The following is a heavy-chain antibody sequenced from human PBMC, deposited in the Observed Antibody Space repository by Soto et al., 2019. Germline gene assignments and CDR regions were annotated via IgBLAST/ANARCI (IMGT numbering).Heavy chain of an antibody. Sequence: VQLVESGGGLVQPGGSLRLSCTVSGFNFSRYWMNWVRQAPGKGLEWVANSRPDTDDRFHADSVRGRFSISRDNAKKSLFLQMNSLGVEVTAVYYCAREDGTFDYWGQGILVTVSS. CDR2: SRPDTDDR. J-gene: IGHJ4*02. CDR3: AREDGTFDY. V-gene: IGHV3-7*04. CDR1: GFNFSRYW. D-gene: IGHD1-26*01.